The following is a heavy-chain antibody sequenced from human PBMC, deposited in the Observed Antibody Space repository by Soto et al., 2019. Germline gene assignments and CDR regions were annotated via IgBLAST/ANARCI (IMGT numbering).Heavy chain of an antibody. CDR1: GGTFNGYY. Sequence: QVQLQQWGAGLLKPSETLSLTCAVYGGTFNGYYWSWIRQPPGKGLEWIGEINHSGNTNSIPYIKSPITISVDTSNSQCSLNLSSMTAAGTAVYYCARGWYSEGSGRAFDIWGQGTTVTVSS. CDR3: ARGWYSEGSGRAFDI. CDR2: INHSGNT. V-gene: IGHV4-34*01. J-gene: IGHJ3*02. D-gene: IGHD3-10*01.